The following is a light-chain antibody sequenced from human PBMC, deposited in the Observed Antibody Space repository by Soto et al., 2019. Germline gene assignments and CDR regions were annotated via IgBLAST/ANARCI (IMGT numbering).Light chain of an antibody. J-gene: IGLJ1*01. CDR1: SSDVGGYNY. Sequence: ALTQPRSVSGSPGQSVTISCTGTSSDVGGYNYVSWYQQHPGKAPKLMIYDVSKRPSGVPDRFSGSKSGNTASLTISGLQAEDEADYYCCSYAGSYTYVFGTGTQLTVL. V-gene: IGLV2-11*01. CDR3: CSYAGSYTYV. CDR2: DVS.